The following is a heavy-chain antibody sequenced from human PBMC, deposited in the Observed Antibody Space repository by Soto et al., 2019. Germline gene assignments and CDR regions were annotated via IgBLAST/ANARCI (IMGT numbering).Heavy chain of an antibody. CDR2: ISSTTHYI. J-gene: IGHJ4*02. V-gene: IGHV3-21*06. CDR1: GFTFTRYS. Sequence: GGSLRLSCAASGFTFTRYSMNWVRQAPGKGLEWVSSISSTTHYIYYADSMRGRFTISRDNAKNAVYLEMNSLRAEDTAVYYCARESEDLTSNFDYWGQGTLVTVS. CDR3: ARESEDLTSNFDY.